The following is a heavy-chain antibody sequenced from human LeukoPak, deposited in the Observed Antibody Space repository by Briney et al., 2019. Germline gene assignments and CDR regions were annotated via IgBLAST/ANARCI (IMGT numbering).Heavy chain of an antibody. V-gene: IGHV3-21*05. Sequence: GGSLRLSCAASGFTFSRYSMIWVRQAPGKGLEWVSYIRISSSNTYYAESVKGRLTISRDNAKNSLYLQMNSLRAEDTAVYYCARDPKMTTVVTPVGDYWGQGTLVTVSS. CDR3: ARDPKMTTVVTPVGDY. D-gene: IGHD4-23*01. CDR1: GFTFSRYS. CDR2: IRISSSNT. J-gene: IGHJ4*02.